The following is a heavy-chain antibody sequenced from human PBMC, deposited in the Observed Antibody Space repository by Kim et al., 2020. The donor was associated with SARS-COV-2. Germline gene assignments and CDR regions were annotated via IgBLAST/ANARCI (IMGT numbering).Heavy chain of an antibody. V-gene: IGHV4-59*01. D-gene: IGHD2-21*01. CDR3: ARSTVVIHYFGY. J-gene: IGHJ4*02. Sequence: SETLSLTCTVSGGSISSYYWSWIRQPPGKGLEWIGYIYYSGSTNYNPSLKSRVTISVDTSKNQFSLKLSSVTAADTAVYYCARSTVVIHYFGYWGQGTLVTVSS. CDR2: IYYSGST. CDR1: GGSISSYY.